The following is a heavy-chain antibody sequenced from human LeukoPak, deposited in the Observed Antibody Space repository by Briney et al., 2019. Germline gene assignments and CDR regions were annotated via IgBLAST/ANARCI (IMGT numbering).Heavy chain of an antibody. CDR2: VSSSGAYI. D-gene: IGHD2/OR15-2a*01. CDR1: GFTFSSYA. V-gene: IGHV3-21*04. Sequence: GGSLRLSCAASGFTFSSYAMNWIRQPPGKGLEWVASVSSSGAYIYYADLVEGRFTISRDNAKNSLILQMNSLRADDTAVYYCAKHRIFTREFDYWGQGTLVTVSS. CDR3: AKHRIFTREFDY. J-gene: IGHJ4*02.